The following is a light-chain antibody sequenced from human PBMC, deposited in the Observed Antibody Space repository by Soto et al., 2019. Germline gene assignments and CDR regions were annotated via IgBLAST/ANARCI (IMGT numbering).Light chain of an antibody. CDR1: QSVSNNY. V-gene: IGKV3-20*01. Sequence: EIVLTQSPGTLSLSPGERATLSCRPSQSVSNNYLGWYQQKPGQAPRLLVYGASRTATGIPARFSGSGSGPDFTLTISGLEAEDFAVYYCQQYGNSLPWTFGQGTKVEIK. J-gene: IGKJ1*01. CDR3: QQYGNSLPWT. CDR2: GAS.